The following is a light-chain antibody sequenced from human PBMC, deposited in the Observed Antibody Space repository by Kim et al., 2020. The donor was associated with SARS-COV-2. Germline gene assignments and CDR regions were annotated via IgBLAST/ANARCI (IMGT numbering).Light chain of an antibody. CDR1: QSINTG. J-gene: IGKJ2*01. Sequence: VSPGESVTLPCRASQSINTGLAWYQQKVGQPPRLLISAASTRATGTPARFSGSGSGTEFTLTISSLQSEDFAVYYCHQNHNWIEYTFGQGTKLEIK. CDR3: HQNHNWIEYT. CDR2: AAS. V-gene: IGKV3-15*01.